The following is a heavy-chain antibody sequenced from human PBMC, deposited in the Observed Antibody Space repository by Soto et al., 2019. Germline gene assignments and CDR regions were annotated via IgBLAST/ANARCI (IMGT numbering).Heavy chain of an antibody. CDR2: ISSSGSTI. J-gene: IGHJ3*02. D-gene: IGHD1-1*01. Sequence: GGSLRLSCAASGFTFSSYEMNWVRQAPGKGLEWVSYISSSGSTIYYADSVKGRFTISRDNAKNSLYLQMNSLRAEDTAVYYCARVWYSHAFDIWGQGTMVTVSS. CDR1: GFTFSSYE. V-gene: IGHV3-48*03. CDR3: ARVWYSHAFDI.